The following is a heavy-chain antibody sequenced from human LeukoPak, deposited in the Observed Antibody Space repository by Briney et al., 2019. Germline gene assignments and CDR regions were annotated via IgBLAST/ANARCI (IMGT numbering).Heavy chain of an antibody. J-gene: IGHJ4*02. CDR1: GGTFSSYA. Sequence: SVKVSCKASGGTFSSYAISWVRQAPGQGLEWMGRIIPIFGTANYAQKFQGRVTITTDESTSTAYMELSNLRSEDTAVYYCARSGYHYQFDYWGQGTLVTVSS. D-gene: IGHD3-16*01. CDR3: ARSGYHYQFDY. CDR2: IIPIFGTA. V-gene: IGHV1-69*05.